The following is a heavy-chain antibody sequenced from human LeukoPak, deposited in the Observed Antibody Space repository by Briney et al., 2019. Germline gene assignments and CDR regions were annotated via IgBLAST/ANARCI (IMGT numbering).Heavy chain of an antibody. CDR2: IYSGGST. Sequence: GGSLRLSCAASGFTVSSNYMSWVRQAPGKGLEWVSVIYSGGSTYYADSVKGRFTISRDNSKNTLYLQMNSLRAEDTAVYYCAKGASYSSGWYYWFDPWGQGTLVTVSS. J-gene: IGHJ5*02. V-gene: IGHV3-53*01. CDR1: GFTVSSNY. D-gene: IGHD6-19*01. CDR3: AKGASYSSGWYYWFDP.